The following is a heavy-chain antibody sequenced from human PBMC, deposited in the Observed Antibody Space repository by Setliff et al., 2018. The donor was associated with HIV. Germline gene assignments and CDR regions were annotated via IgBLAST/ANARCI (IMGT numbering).Heavy chain of an antibody. J-gene: IGHJ5*02. CDR3: ARDQSASDHAWWFDP. V-gene: IGHV3-48*04. CDR1: GFTFSSYS. CDR2: ISSSSSTI. Sequence: GGSLRLSCAASGFTFSSYSMNWVRQAPGKGLEWVSYISSSSSTIYYADSVQGRFTISRDNAKNSLYLQMNSLRAEDTAVYYCARDQSASDHAWWFDPWGQGTPVTVSS. D-gene: IGHD3-3*01.